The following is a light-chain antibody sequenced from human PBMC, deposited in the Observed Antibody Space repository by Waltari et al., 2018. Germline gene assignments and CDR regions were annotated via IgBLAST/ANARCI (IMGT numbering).Light chain of an antibody. CDR2: GAS. CDR3: QQANSFVPLT. J-gene: IGKJ4*01. V-gene: IGKV1-12*01. Sequence: DIQMTQSPSSVFASVGDRVTITCRASQDINNFLAWYQQKPGKPPYLLIYGASVLQSGVPAGFSGSGSRTNFTLTINSLQPEDFATYFCQQANSFVPLTFGGGTRVQIK. CDR1: QDINNF.